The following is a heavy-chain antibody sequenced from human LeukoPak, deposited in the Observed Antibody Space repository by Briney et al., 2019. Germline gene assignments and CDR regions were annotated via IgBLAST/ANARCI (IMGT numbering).Heavy chain of an antibody. Sequence: GGSLRLSCAASGFTFSSYAMSWVRQAPGKGLEWVSAISGSGGSTFYADSVKGRFTIFRDNAKNSLYLQMNSLRAEDTAVYYCAREVEVVPATRAFDIWGQGTMATVSS. D-gene: IGHD2-2*01. V-gene: IGHV3-23*01. CDR1: GFTFSSYA. CDR3: AREVEVVPATRAFDI. CDR2: ISGSGGST. J-gene: IGHJ3*02.